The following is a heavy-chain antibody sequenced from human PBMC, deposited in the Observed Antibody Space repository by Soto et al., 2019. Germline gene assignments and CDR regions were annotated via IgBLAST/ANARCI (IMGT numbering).Heavy chain of an antibody. Sequence: GSLRLSCAASGFSFSTYAMSWVRQAPGKGLEWVSTITTSGGSTYYTESVKGRFSVSRDNSKNTLYLQMNSLRAEDTAVYYCAKSDTGAYTHAFDYWGQGTLITVSS. D-gene: IGHD3-16*01. J-gene: IGHJ4*02. CDR1: GFSFSTYA. V-gene: IGHV3-23*01. CDR2: ITTSGGST. CDR3: AKSDTGAYTHAFDY.